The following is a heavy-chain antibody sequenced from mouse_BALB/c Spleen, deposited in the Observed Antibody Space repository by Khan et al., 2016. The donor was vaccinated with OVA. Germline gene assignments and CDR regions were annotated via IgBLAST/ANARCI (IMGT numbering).Heavy chain of an antibody. CDR2: IWAGGST. V-gene: IGHV2-9*02. CDR3: ARNFEASVEYFEV. CDR1: GFSLISYA. J-gene: IGHJ1*01. Sequence: QVQLKQSGPGLVAPSQSLSITCTVSGFSLISYAVHWVRQPPGTGLQWLGVIWAGGSTNYNSALMSRLSISTDHSKSQAFLKMNSRQIDDTAMYYCARNFEASVEYFEVWGAGTTVTVSS. D-gene: IGHD6-1*01.